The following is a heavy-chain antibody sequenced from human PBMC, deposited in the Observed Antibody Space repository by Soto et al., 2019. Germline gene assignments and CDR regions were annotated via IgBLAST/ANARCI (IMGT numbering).Heavy chain of an antibody. Sequence: SETLSLTCTVSGGSISSGGYYWSWIRQHPGKGLEWIGYIYYSGSTYYNPSLKSRVTISVDTSKNQFSLKLSSVTAADTAVYYCARASRTNPRSAYFDYWGQGTLVTVSS. V-gene: IGHV4-31*03. CDR1: GGSISSGGYY. D-gene: IGHD2-8*01. J-gene: IGHJ4*02. CDR2: IYYSGST. CDR3: ARASRTNPRSAYFDY.